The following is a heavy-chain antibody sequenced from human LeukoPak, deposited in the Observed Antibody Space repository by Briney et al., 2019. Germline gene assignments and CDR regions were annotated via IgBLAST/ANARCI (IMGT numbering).Heavy chain of an antibody. CDR2: INTDNGNT. J-gene: IGHJ4*02. D-gene: IGHD3-16*01. CDR1: RYTLNRYG. V-gene: IGHV1-18*01. Sequence: ASVKVSCKASRYTLNRYGIIWVRQAPGPRLEWMGWINTDNGNTNYAPKLQDRVTMTTDTPTSTVYMEVRSLGSDDTAVYYCARDWGSIKVITDFWGQGTLVTVSS. CDR3: ARDWGSIKVITDF.